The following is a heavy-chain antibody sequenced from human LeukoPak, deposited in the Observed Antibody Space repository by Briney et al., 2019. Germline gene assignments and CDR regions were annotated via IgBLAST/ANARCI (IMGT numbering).Heavy chain of an antibody. CDR2: ISGSGGST. V-gene: IGHV3-23*01. J-gene: IGHJ4*02. CDR3: AKGYYDYVWGSYYFDY. D-gene: IGHD3-16*01. CDR1: GFTFSSYA. Sequence: GGSLRLSCVASGFTFSSYAMSWVRQAPGKGLEWVSAISGSGGSTYYADSVKGRFTISRDNSRDTLYLQMNRLRAEDTAVYYCAKGYYDYVWGSYYFDYWGQGTLVTVSS.